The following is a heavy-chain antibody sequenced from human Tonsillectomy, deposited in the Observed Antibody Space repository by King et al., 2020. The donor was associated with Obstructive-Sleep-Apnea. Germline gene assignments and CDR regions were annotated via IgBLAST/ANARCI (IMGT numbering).Heavy chain of an antibody. J-gene: IGHJ4*02. CDR1: GYSISSTYY. CDR3: ASGRGSYTITDF. Sequence: QLQESGPGLVKPSETLSLTCSVSGYSISSTYYWGWIRQPPGEGLEWIGSVSRSGSTNYNPSLKSRVTISLDMSKNQFSLKLSSVTAADTAVYYCASGRGSYTITDFWGQGTLVTVSS. CDR2: VSRSGST. V-gene: IGHV4-38-2*01. D-gene: IGHD1-26*01.